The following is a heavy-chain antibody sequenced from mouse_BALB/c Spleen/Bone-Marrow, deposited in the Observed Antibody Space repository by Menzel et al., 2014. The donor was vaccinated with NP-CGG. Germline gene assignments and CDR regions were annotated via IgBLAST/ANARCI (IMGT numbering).Heavy chain of an antibody. V-gene: IGHV7-3*02. CDR1: GFTFTDYY. Sequence: EVKLMESGGGLVQPGFSLRLSFVTSGFTFTDYYMNWVRQPPGKALEWLGFIRNKANVSTTEYSASVKGRFTNSRDNSQNIIRTKLNTLRAEDSATYYCARDKGRVFFDYWGQGTTLTVSS. CDR3: ARDKGRVFFDY. J-gene: IGHJ2*01. CDR2: IRNKANVSTT.